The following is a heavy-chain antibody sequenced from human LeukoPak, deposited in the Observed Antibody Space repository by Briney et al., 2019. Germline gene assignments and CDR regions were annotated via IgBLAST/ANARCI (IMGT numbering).Heavy chain of an antibody. V-gene: IGHV4-39*01. D-gene: IGHD6-13*01. CDR2: VYYSGRT. CDR3: ARLVYSSSWHFDY. J-gene: IGHJ4*02. CDR1: GGSISGSSYY. Sequence: SETLSLTCTVSGGSISGSSYYWGWIRQPPGKGLEWIGSVYYSGRTYYNPSLKGRVTISVDTSKNQFSLKVSSVTAADTAVYYCARLVYSSSWHFDYWGQGTLVTVSS.